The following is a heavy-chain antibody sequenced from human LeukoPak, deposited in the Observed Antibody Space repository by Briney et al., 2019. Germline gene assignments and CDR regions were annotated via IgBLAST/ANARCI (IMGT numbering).Heavy chain of an antibody. Sequence: GGSLRLSCAASGFTFSSYSMNWVRQAPGKGLEWVSYISSSSSTIYYADSVKGRFTISRDNAKNSLYLQMNSLRAEDTAVYYCASGRPLYCSSTSCHGGYWGQGTLVTVSS. CDR2: ISSSSSTI. J-gene: IGHJ4*02. V-gene: IGHV3-48*01. CDR3: ASGRPLYCSSTSCHGGY. D-gene: IGHD2-2*01. CDR1: GFTFSSYS.